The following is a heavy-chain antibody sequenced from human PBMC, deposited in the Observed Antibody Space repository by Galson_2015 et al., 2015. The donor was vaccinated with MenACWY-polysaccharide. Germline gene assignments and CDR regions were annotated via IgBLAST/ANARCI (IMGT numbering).Heavy chain of an antibody. D-gene: IGHD3-22*01. Sequence: SLRLSCAASGFTFSSFWMSWVRQAPGKGLEWVAIIKQDGSEKYYVDSVKGRFSISRDNAKNSLYLQMNSLRSEDTAVYYGARDPLDSSGYTRGSVFDLWGRGTLVTVSS. J-gene: IGHJ2*01. CDR1: GFTFSSFW. V-gene: IGHV3-7*01. CDR3: ARDPLDSSGYTRGSVFDL. CDR2: IKQDGSEK.